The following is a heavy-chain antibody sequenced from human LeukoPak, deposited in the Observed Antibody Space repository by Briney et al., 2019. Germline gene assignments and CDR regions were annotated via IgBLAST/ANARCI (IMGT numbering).Heavy chain of an antibody. D-gene: IGHD6-19*01. CDR3: ARETPYDSSGWLGGTYYFDY. J-gene: IGHJ4*02. CDR2: IYYSGST. CDR1: GGSIRGYF. V-gene: IGHV4-59*01. Sequence: SETLSLTCTVSGGSIRGYFWTWIRQPPGKGLEWIGYIYYSGSTFYNPSLKSRVTISVDTSKNRFSLKLNSVTAADTAVYYCARETPYDSSGWLGGTYYFDYWGQGTLVTVSS.